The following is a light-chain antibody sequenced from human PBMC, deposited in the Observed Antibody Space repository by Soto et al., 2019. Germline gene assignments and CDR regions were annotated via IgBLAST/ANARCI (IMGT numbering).Light chain of an antibody. CDR2: GAS. Sequence: EVALTQSPVTLSLSPGERATLSCRASQSVSSPYLAWYQQKPGQPPRLLIYGASSRATDIPDRFIGSGSGTEFTLTIARLAPEDFAMYYCQQYGSSPFTFGPGTKVD. J-gene: IGKJ3*01. CDR3: QQYGSSPFT. V-gene: IGKV3-20*01. CDR1: QSVSSPY.